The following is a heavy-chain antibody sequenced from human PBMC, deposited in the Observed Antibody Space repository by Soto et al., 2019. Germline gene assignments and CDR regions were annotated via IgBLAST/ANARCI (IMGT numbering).Heavy chain of an antibody. CDR3: ATSTGWPGFDF. J-gene: IGHJ4*02. CDR2: IYNSGST. CDR1: GGSISGYY. V-gene: IGHV4-59*08. Sequence: PSETLSLTCTVPGGSISGYYWIWMRQPPGKGLEWIGYIYNSGSTNYNPALKSRVTISVDTSKNQFSLKLSSVTAADTAVYYCATSTGWPGFDFWGQGTLVTVSS. D-gene: IGHD2-8*02.